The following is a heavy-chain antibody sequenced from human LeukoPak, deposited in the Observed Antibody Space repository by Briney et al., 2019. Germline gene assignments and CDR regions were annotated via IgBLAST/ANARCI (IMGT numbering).Heavy chain of an antibody. CDR1: GYTFTSYA. V-gene: IGHV1-3*01. Sequence: ASVKVSCKASGYTFTSYAMHWVRQAPGQRLEWMGWINAGNGNTKYSQKFQGRVTITRDTSASTAYMELSSLRSEDTAVYYCAKDPIPYCSGGSCYYQAWFDPWGQGTLVTVSS. J-gene: IGHJ5*02. CDR2: INAGNGNT. D-gene: IGHD2-15*01. CDR3: AKDPIPYCSGGSCYYQAWFDP.